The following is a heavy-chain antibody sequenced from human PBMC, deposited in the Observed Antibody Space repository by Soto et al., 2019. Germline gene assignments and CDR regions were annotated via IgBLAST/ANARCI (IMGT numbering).Heavy chain of an antibody. V-gene: IGHV4-39*01. D-gene: IGHD4-4*01. CDR2: IYYSGST. CDR3: ARHMGELQSILW. Sequence: SETLSLTCTVSGGSISSSSYYWGWIRQPPGKGVEWIGSIYYSGSTYYNPSLKSRVTISVDTSKNQFSLKLSSVTAADTAVYYCARHMGELQSILWWGQGTLVTVSS. CDR1: GGSISSSSYY. J-gene: IGHJ4*02.